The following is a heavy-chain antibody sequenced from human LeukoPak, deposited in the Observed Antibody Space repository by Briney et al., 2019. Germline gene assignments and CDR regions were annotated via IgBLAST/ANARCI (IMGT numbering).Heavy chain of an antibody. CDR1: GYTLTELS. D-gene: IGHD3-3*01. J-gene: IGHJ6*02. Sequence: ASVKVSCKVSGYTLTELSMHWVRQAPGKGLEWRGGCDPEDGETIYAKKFQGRVAMTEDTSTDTAYMELSSLRSEDTAVYYCATSTIFGVDPPYYYYGMDVWGQGTTVTVSS. CDR2: CDPEDGET. CDR3: ATSTIFGVDPPYYYYGMDV. V-gene: IGHV1-24*01.